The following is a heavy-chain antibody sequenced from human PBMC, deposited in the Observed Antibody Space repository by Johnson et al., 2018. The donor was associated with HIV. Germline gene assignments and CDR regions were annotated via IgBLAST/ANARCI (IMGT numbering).Heavy chain of an antibody. V-gene: IGHV3-11*04. Sequence: QVQLVESGGGLVKPGGSLRLPCAASGFTFSDYYMSWIRQAPGKGLEWVSYISSSGNTIYYADSVKGRFTISRDNSKNTLYLQMNSLRAEDTAVFYCAKDCTPVVKSPIVAFDIWGQGTMVTVSS. CDR3: AKDCTPVVKSPIVAFDI. J-gene: IGHJ3*02. D-gene: IGHD4-23*01. CDR1: GFTFSDYY. CDR2: ISSSGNTI.